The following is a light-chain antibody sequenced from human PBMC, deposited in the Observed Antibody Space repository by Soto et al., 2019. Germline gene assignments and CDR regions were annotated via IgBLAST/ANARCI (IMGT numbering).Light chain of an antibody. Sequence: EIVLTQSPGTLSLSPVQRATLSCRASESISSDYLAWYQQRLGQAPRLLIYGASSGATGIPDRFSGSGSGTAFTLTISRLEPEDFAIYYCQQYGGVPYTFGQGTKLEIK. CDR1: ESISSDY. J-gene: IGKJ2*01. CDR2: GAS. CDR3: QQYGGVPYT. V-gene: IGKV3-20*01.